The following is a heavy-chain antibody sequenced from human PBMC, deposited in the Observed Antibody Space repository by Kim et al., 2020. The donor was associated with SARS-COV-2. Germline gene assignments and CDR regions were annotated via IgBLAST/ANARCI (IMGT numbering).Heavy chain of an antibody. D-gene: IGHD3-10*01. Sequence: ADSLKGRFTISMDNSKNTRYLQVSSLRPDDTAFYYCVKQGDVFGFPPHCDDWGQGTLVTVSS. V-gene: IGHV3-64D*09. J-gene: IGHJ4*02. CDR3: VKQGDVFGFPPHCDD.